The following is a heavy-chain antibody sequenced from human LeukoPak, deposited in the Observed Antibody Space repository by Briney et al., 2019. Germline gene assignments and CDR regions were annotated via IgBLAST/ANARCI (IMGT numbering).Heavy chain of an antibody. V-gene: IGHV4-59*08. CDR3: ARVGSAGYYFDY. CDR1: GGSISRYY. D-gene: IGHD3-10*01. Sequence: SETLSLTCTVSGGSISRYYWSWIRQPPGKGLEWIGYISYSGSTNYNPSLKSRVTISVDTSKNQFSLKLNSVTAADTAVYYCARVGSAGYYFDYWGQGTLVTVSS. CDR2: ISYSGST. J-gene: IGHJ4*02.